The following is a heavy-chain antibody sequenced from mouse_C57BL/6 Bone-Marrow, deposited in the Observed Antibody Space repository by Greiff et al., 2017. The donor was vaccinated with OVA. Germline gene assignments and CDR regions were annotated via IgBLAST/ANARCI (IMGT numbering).Heavy chain of an antibody. CDR1: GFTFSSYG. CDR2: ISSGGSYT. V-gene: IGHV5-6*01. J-gene: IGHJ2*01. CDR3: AIHQNDYGSSYDY. D-gene: IGHD1-1*01. Sequence: VQLQQSGGDLVKPGGSLKLSCAASGFTFSSYGMSWVRQTPDKRLEWVATISSGGSYTYYPDSVKGRFTISRDNAKNTLYLQMSSLKSEDTAMYDSAIHQNDYGSSYDYWGQGTTLTVSS.